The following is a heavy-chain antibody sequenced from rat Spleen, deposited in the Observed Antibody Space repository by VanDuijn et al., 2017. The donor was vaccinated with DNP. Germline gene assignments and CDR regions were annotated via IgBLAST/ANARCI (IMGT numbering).Heavy chain of an antibody. D-gene: IGHD1-7*01. Sequence: EVQLVESGGGVVQPGKSLKLSCAASGFSFSDSAMAWVRQSPKMGLEWVATIIYDGSHTFYRDSVQGRFIISRDNAKTTLNLQRDSLRSEDTATYYCATSGLFYYFDYWGQGVMVTVSS. CDR3: ATSGLFYYFDY. CDR1: GFSFSDSA. V-gene: IGHV5S10*01. CDR2: IIYDGSHT. J-gene: IGHJ2*01.